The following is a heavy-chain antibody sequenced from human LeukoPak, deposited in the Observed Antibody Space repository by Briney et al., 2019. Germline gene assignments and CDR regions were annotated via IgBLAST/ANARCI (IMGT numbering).Heavy chain of an antibody. CDR1: VYTFTSYD. Sequence: ASVKVSCKASVYTFTSYDINWVREATGQGLEWMGWMNPNSGNTAYAQKFQGRVTITRNTSISTAYMELSSLRSEDTAVYYCARLQWELLRYYYYYMDVWGKGTTVTVSS. CDR3: ARLQWELLRYYYYYMDV. J-gene: IGHJ6*03. CDR2: MNPNSGNT. D-gene: IGHD1-26*01. V-gene: IGHV1-8*01.